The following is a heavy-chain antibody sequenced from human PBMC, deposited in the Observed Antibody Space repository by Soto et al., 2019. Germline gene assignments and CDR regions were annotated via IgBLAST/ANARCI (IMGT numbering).Heavy chain of an antibody. Sequence: GGSLRLSNQASGVIFSNYAMRWVRQAPGKGLEWVSLVQSNHVTYYADSVKGRFTVSRDNSKNTVCLQMDSLRVEDTALYYCAKMLRSGSYYSDFCGQGTFVTVSS. CDR1: GVIFSNYA. J-gene: IGHJ4*02. CDR3: AKMLRSGSYYSDF. V-gene: IGHV3-23*01. CDR2: VQSNHVT. D-gene: IGHD3-10*01.